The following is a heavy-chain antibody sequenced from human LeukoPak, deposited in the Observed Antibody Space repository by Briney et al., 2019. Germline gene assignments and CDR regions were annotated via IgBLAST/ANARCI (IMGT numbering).Heavy chain of an antibody. V-gene: IGHV3-30*18. CDR2: ISYDGSNK. CDR1: GFTFSSYG. Sequence: GGSLRLSCAASGFTFSSYGMHWVRQAPGKGLEWVAVISYDGSNKYYADSVKGRFTISRDNSKNTLYLQMNSLRAEDTAVYYCAKEVNLLTPYYYYYMDVWGKGTTVTVSS. D-gene: IGHD4-23*01. J-gene: IGHJ6*03. CDR3: AKEVNLLTPYYYYYMDV.